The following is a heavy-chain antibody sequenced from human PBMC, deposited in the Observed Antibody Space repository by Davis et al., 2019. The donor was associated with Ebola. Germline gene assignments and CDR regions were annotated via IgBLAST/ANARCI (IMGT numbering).Heavy chain of an antibody. CDR3: AKEGVRASGYFHPGYSFYYLDV. Sequence: GESLKISCAASGFTVSSNYMNWVRQAPGKGLEWVSIIYSGGTTYYADSVKGRFTISRDNSKDTLYLQMNSLSAEDTAVYFCAKEGVRASGYFHPGYSFYYLDVWGKGTTVSVSS. V-gene: IGHV3-53*01. J-gene: IGHJ6*03. CDR2: IYSGGTT. CDR1: GFTVSSNY. D-gene: IGHD3-3*01.